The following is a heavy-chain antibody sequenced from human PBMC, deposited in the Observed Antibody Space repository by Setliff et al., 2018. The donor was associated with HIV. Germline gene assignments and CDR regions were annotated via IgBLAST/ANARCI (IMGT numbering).Heavy chain of an antibody. CDR2: IIPIFGTA. J-gene: IGHJ4*02. CDR3: ASTQGYYDILTGYSPKYYFDY. Sequence: AASVKVSCKASGGTFSSYAISWVRQAPGQGLEWMGGIIPIFGTANYAQKFQGRVTITADESTSTAYMELSSLRSEDTAVYYCASTQGYYDILTGYSPKYYFDYWGQGTLVTVSS. CDR1: GGTFSSYA. D-gene: IGHD3-9*01. V-gene: IGHV1-69*13.